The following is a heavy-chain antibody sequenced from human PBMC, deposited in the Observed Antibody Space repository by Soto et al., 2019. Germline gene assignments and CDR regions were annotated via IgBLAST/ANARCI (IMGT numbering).Heavy chain of an antibody. CDR1: GFNVSTNY. CDR2: IYSGGTT. D-gene: IGHD1-26*01. V-gene: IGHV3-53*01. CDR3: ARGSGSLYYFHY. Sequence: EVQLVESGGGLMQPGGSLRLSCAASGFNVSTNYMTWVRQAPGKGLEWVSVIYSGGTTYYADSVKGRFIISRDNFKNTLYLQMNNLRAEDTALYYCARGSGSLYYFHYWGQGTLFTVSS. J-gene: IGHJ4*02.